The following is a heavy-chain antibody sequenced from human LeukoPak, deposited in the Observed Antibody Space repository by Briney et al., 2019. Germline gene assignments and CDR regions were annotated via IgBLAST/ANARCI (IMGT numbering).Heavy chain of an antibody. D-gene: IGHD3-22*01. J-gene: IGHJ4*02. Sequence: SVKVSCKASGGTFSSYAISWVRQAPGQGLEWMGGIIPIFGTANYAQKFQGRVTITADESTSTAYMELSSLRSEDAAVYYCARGLVPYYYDSSGYYGFDSWGQGTLVTVSS. CDR3: ARGLVPYYYDSSGYYGFDS. CDR2: IIPIFGTA. CDR1: GGTFSSYA. V-gene: IGHV1-69*13.